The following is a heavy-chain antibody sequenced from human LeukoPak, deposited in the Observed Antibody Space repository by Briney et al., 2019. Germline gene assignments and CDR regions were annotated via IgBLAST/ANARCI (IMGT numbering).Heavy chain of an antibody. D-gene: IGHD3-22*01. V-gene: IGHV3-23*01. J-gene: IGHJ3*02. CDR1: GFTFSSYD. Sequence: GGSLTLSCAGSGFTFSSYDMNWVRQTPGKGLEWVSSIRGSGGTIHYADSVKGRFTIARDNSKNTLYLQMRSLRAEDTAVYYCAKDGDYYDSSALVALDTWGQGTMVTVSS. CDR3: AKDGDYYDSSALVALDT. CDR2: IRGSGGTI.